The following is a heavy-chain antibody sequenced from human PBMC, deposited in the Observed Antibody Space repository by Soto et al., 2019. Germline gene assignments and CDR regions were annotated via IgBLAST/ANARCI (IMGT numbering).Heavy chain of an antibody. Sequence: QVQLVQSGAEVKKPGASVKVSCKASGYTFTSYGISWVRQAPGQGLEWMGWISAYNGNTNYAQKPQGRVTMTTDTSPSKAYMELRSLRSDDTAVYYCASDAPPGFCISTSCYTYGMDVWGQGTTVTVSS. CDR1: GYTFTSYG. CDR3: ASDAPPGFCISTSCYTYGMDV. J-gene: IGHJ6*02. CDR2: ISAYNGNT. D-gene: IGHD2-2*02. V-gene: IGHV1-18*01.